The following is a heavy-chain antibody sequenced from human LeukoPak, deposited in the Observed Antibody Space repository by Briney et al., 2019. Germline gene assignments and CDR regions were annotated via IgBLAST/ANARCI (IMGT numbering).Heavy chain of an antibody. J-gene: IGHJ4*02. CDR2: ISYDGSNK. V-gene: IGHV3-30*04. CDR3: AKEHTSGRPS. Sequence: SGGSLRLSCAASGFTFSSYAMHWVRQAPGKGLEWVAVISYDGSNKYYADSVKGRFTISRDISKNTLYLQMNSLRVEDTAIYYCAKEHTSGRPSWGQGTLVTVSS. CDR1: GFTFSSYA. D-gene: IGHD3-10*01.